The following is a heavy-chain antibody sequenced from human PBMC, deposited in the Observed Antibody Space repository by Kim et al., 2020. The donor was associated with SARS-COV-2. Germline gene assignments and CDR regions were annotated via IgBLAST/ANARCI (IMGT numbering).Heavy chain of an antibody. V-gene: IGHV4-34*01. D-gene: IGHD5-12*01. J-gene: IGHJ4*02. Sequence: SETLSLTCAVYGGSFSGYYWSWIRQPPGKGLEWIGEINHSGSTNYNPSLKSRVTISVDTSKNQFSLKLSSVTAADTAVYYCARAMFKRWLQASNNFDYWGQGTLVTVSS. CDR2: INHSGST. CDR3: ARAMFKRWLQASNNFDY. CDR1: GGSFSGYY.